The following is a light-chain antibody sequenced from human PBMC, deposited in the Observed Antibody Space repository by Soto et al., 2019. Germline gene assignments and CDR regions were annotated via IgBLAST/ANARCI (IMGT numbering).Light chain of an antibody. V-gene: IGKV3-20*01. Sequence: ETVLTQSPGTLSLSPGERVTLSCRASQSVCSRCFAWYQQKPGQSPRLLIYGASTRATGIPDRFSGSGSGTDFTLTISRLEPEDFAVYCCQHYGTTPWTFGQGTKVGIK. J-gene: IGKJ1*01. CDR2: GAS. CDR1: QSVCSRC. CDR3: QHYGTTPWT.